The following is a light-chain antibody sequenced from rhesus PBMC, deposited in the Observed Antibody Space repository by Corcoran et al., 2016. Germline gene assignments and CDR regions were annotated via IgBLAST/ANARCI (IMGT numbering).Light chain of an antibody. V-gene: IGKV1-74*01. J-gene: IGKJ4*01. CDR1: ENVNNY. CDR2: KES. Sequence: DIQMTQSPSSLSASVGDRVTITCRASENVNNYLNWYQQKPGKSPTLLIYKESTLQSGVPSRFSGSGSATDYTFTISSLQPEDVATYYCQHGYGTPLTFGGGTKVEIK. CDR3: QHGYGTPLT.